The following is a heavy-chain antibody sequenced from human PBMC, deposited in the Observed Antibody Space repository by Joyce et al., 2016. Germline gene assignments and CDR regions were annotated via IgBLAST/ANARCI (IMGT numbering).Heavy chain of an antibody. Sequence: QLQLQESGPGLVKPSETLSLTCTVSGGSLSSSSYYWGWIRQPPGKGLEWIGSIYYRGSTYYNPSLKSRVTISVDTSKNQFSLKLSSVTAADTAVYYCARSPPSTIFGVVASFDPWGQGTLVTVSS. J-gene: IGHJ5*02. V-gene: IGHV4-39*01. D-gene: IGHD3-3*01. CDR2: IYYRGST. CDR1: GGSLSSSSYY. CDR3: ARSPPSTIFGVVASFDP.